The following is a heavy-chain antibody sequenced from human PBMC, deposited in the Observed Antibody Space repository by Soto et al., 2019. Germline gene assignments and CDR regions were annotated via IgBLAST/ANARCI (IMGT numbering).Heavy chain of an antibody. CDR1: GYSISSGYY. D-gene: IGHD4-17*01. V-gene: IGHV4-38-2*02. Sequence: DTLSLTCAVSGYSISSGYYWGWIRQPPGKGLEWIGSIYHSGSTYYNPSLKSRVTISVDTSKNQFSLKLSSVTAADTAVYYCARELGASTVTSAFDIWGQGTMVTVSS. J-gene: IGHJ3*02. CDR3: ARELGASTVTSAFDI. CDR2: IYHSGST.